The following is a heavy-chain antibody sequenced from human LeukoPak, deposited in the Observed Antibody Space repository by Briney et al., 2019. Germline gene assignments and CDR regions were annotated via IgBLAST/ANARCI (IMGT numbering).Heavy chain of an antibody. D-gene: IGHD3-22*01. CDR1: GFTFSSYA. Sequence: TGGSLRLSCAASGFTFSSYAMSWVRQAPGKGLEWVSAISGSGGSTYYADSVKGRFTISRDNSKNTLYLQMNSLRAEDTAVYYCAKDFLKRRVTMIQNWSDPWGQGTLVTVSS. J-gene: IGHJ5*02. CDR2: ISGSGGST. V-gene: IGHV3-23*01. CDR3: AKDFLKRRVTMIQNWSDP.